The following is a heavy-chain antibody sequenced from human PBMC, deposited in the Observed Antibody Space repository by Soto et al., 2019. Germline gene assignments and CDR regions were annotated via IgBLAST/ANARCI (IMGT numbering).Heavy chain of an antibody. V-gene: IGHV3-23*01. Sequence: HPGGSLRLSCAASGFTFSSYAMSWLRQAPGKGLEWVSAISGSGGSAYYADSVKGRFTISRDNSKNMLYLQLNSLRAEDTAVYYCAKDRFWSGYYTGDFDYWGQGTLVTVSS. CDR2: ISGSGGSA. CDR1: GFTFSSYA. CDR3: AKDRFWSGYYTGDFDY. J-gene: IGHJ4*02. D-gene: IGHD3-3*01.